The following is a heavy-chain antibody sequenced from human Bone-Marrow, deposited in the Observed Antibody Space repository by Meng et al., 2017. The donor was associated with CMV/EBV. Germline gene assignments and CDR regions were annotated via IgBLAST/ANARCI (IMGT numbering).Heavy chain of an antibody. J-gene: IGHJ4*02. CDR1: GFTFSSYE. CDR3: ARVLGKQYSSNWYEGYFDY. D-gene: IGHD6-13*01. Sequence: GESLKISCAASGFTFSSYEMNWVRQAPGKGLEWVSYISSSGNTIYYADSVKGRFTISRDNAKNSLYLKMNSLRDEDTAVYYCARVLGKQYSSNWYEGYFDYWGQGTLVTVSS. V-gene: IGHV3-48*03. CDR2: ISSSGNTI.